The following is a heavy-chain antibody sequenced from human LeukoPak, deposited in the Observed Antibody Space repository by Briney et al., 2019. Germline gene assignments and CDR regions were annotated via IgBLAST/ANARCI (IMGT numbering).Heavy chain of an antibody. CDR3: AKDRLRGAYFDY. V-gene: IGHV3-30*18. J-gene: IGHJ4*02. Sequence: PGRSLRLSCAASGFTFSSYGMLWVRQAPGKGLEWVAVISYDGSNKYYADSVKGRFTISRDNSKNTLYLQMNSLRAEDTAVYYCAKDRLRGAYFDYWGQGTLVAVSS. D-gene: IGHD5-12*01. CDR2: ISYDGSNK. CDR1: GFTFSSYG.